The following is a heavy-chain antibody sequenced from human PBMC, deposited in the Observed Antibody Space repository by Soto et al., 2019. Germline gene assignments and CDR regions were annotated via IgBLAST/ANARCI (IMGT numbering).Heavy chain of an antibody. CDR3: ARTSGSYMDY. Sequence: QVQLQESGPGLVKPSQTLSLTCSVSAGSISSGTYYWSWVRQRPGKGLEWIGYIYYSGTTYYNPSLESRVTISVDKSKSLFFLKLSSVTAADTAVYYCARTSGSYMDYWGQGTLVTVSS. D-gene: IGHD1-26*01. CDR2: IYYSGTT. V-gene: IGHV4-31*03. CDR1: AGSISSGTYY. J-gene: IGHJ4*02.